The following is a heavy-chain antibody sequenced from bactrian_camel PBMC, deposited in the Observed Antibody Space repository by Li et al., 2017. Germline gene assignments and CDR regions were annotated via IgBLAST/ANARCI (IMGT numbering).Heavy chain of an antibody. Sequence: HVQLVEYGGGSVQAGGSLKLSCEGPGYIFGSCGMGWFRQAAGKERQGVAYVDTTGLPEYVDSVKGRFTISKDNAKNTLYLQMNSLKTEDTAVYYCVTAGYGGNWGLHFGVWGQGTQVTVS. CDR2: VDTTGLP. J-gene: IGHJ6*01. CDR1: GYIFGSCG. D-gene: IGHD6*01. CDR3: VTAGYGGNWGLHFGV. V-gene: IGHV3S55*01.